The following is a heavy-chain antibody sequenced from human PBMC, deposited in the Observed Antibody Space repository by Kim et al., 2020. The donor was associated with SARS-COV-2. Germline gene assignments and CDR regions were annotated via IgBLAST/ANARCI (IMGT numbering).Heavy chain of an antibody. CDR3: ARDGTTYGMDV. V-gene: IGHV4-30-2*05. CDR2: T. J-gene: IGHJ6*02. D-gene: IGHD1-7*01. Sequence: TPTSPALKSRATKPLDTSKKQFSLKLSSVTAAATAVYYCARDGTTYGMDVWGQGTTVTVSS.